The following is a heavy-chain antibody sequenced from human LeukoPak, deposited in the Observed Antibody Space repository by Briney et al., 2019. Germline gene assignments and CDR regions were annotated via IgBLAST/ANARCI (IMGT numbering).Heavy chain of an antibody. CDR1: GGSISSYY. V-gene: IGHV4-59*01. CDR3: ARDLGPYDAFDI. D-gene: IGHD3-10*01. CDR2: TYYSGST. J-gene: IGHJ3*02. Sequence: SETLSLTCTVSGGSISSYYWTWIRHPPGKGLEWIGYTYYSGSTNYNPSFKSRLTISLDTSTNQFSLKLSSVTAADTAVYYCARDLGPYDAFDIWGRGTMVTVSS.